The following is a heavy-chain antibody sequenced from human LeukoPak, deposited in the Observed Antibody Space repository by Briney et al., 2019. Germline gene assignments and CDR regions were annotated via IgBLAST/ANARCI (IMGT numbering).Heavy chain of an antibody. D-gene: IGHD6-13*01. CDR2: IYYSGAT. CDR3: VRFSSSTWAFDL. J-gene: IGHJ4*02. V-gene: IGHV4-59*08. Sequence: SETLSLTCTVSGGSISGYYWNWIRQSPGRGLQWVAYIYYSGATNYNPSLQSRVTLSLDSSNNRFSLKLSSVTAADTAVYYCVRFSSSTWAFDLWGQGTLVTVSS. CDR1: GGSISGYY.